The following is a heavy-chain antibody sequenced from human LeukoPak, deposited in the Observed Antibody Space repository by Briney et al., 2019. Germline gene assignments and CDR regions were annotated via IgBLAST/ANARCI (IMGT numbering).Heavy chain of an antibody. D-gene: IGHD7-27*01. V-gene: IGHV3-23*01. CDR3: ARDLAWGAFDY. CDR1: GFTFSNAW. Sequence: PGGSLRLSCAAPGFTFSNAWMSWVRQAPGKGLEWLSGISPRGGGTYYADSVKGRFTISRDDSKNMLSLQMNSLRVEDTAVYYCARDLAWGAFDYWGQGALVTVSS. J-gene: IGHJ4*02. CDR2: ISPRGGGT.